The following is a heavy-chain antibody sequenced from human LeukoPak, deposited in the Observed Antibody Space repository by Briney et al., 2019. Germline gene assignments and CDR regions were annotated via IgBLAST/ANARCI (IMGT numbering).Heavy chain of an antibody. CDR2: INWNGGSI. CDR3: ARGRSTFDY. Sequence: GGSLRLSCAVSGFTFDDYGMSWVRQAPGKGLEWVSGINWNGGSIGYADSVKGRFTISRDNVKNSLYLQMTSLRAEDTALYYCARGRSTFDYWGQGTLVTVSS. J-gene: IGHJ4*02. D-gene: IGHD2-2*01. CDR1: GFTFDDYG. V-gene: IGHV3-20*04.